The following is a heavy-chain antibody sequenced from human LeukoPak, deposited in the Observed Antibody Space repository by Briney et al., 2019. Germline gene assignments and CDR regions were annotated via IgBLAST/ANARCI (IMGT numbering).Heavy chain of an antibody. D-gene: IGHD3-10*01. V-gene: IGHV3-48*04. J-gene: IGHJ6*04. CDR2: ISNSGSTI. CDR3: ARDQSYYGSGSPMDV. Sequence: GGSLRLSCAASGFTFSSYSMNWVRQAPGKGLEWVSYISNSGSTIYYADSVKGRFTISRDNAKNSLYLQMNSLRAEDTAVYYCARDQSYYGSGSPMDVWGKGTTVIVSS. CDR1: GFTFSSYS.